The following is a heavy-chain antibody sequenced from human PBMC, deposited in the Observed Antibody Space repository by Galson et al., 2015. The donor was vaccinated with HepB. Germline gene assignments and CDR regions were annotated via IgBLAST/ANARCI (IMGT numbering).Heavy chain of an antibody. V-gene: IGHV3-23*01. D-gene: IGHD5-18*01. J-gene: IGHJ5*02. CDR1: GFTFSSYA. CDR3: ASIKLEDWVAFDP. Sequence: SLRLSCAASGFTFSSYAMSWVRQAPGKGLEWVSAISGSGGSTYYADSVKGRFTISRDNSKNTLYLQMNSLRAEDTAVYYCASIKLEDWVAFDPWGQGTLVTVSS. CDR2: ISGSGGST.